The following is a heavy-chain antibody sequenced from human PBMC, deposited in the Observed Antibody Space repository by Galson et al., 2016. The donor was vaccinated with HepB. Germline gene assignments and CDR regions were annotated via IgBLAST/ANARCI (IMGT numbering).Heavy chain of an antibody. J-gene: IGHJ4*02. V-gene: IGHV3-33*01. Sequence: SLRLPCAASGFMFTNYAIHWVRQAPGKGLEWVAVIWYDGSNKYYADSVKGRFTLSRDNSKNTLLLQMNSLSADDTAVYYCTRELKPSAIDYWGQGTLVTVSS. CDR1: GFMFTNYA. D-gene: IGHD2-2*01. CDR2: IWYDGSNK. CDR3: TRELKPSAIDY.